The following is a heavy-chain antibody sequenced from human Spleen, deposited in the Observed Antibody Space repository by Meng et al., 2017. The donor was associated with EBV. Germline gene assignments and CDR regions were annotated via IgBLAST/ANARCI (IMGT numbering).Heavy chain of an antibody. V-gene: IGHV1-2*06. CDR1: GYTCTDYN. CDR2: INPNPGGT. CDR3: ASDTLTGYYIDY. J-gene: IGHJ4*02. D-gene: IGHD3-9*01. Sequence: HRLTAWAEVKTLGASVTVSCKASGYTCTDYNQHWVRQAPGQGLEWMGRINPNPGGTNFAQKFQGRFTMTRDTSITTAYMELTRLTSDDTAFYYCASDTLTGYYIDYWGQGTLVTVSS.